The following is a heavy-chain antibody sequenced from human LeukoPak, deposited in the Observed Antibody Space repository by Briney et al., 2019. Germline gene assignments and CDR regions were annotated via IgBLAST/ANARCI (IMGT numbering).Heavy chain of an antibody. D-gene: IGHD3-10*01. CDR1: GYTFTGYY. Sequence: GASVKVSCKASGYTFTGYYMHWVRQAPGQGLEWMGWINPNSGGTNYAQKFQGRVTMTRDTSISTAYMELSRLRSDDTAVYYCARDGHYYGSGSYYYYYYMDVWGKGTTVTVSS. CDR3: ARDGHYYGSGSYYYYYYMDV. J-gene: IGHJ6*03. CDR2: INPNSGGT. V-gene: IGHV1-2*02.